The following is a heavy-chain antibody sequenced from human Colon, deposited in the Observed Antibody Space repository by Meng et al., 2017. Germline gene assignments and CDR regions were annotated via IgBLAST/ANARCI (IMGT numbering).Heavy chain of an antibody. CDR2: IDRSGTT. J-gene: IGHJ4*02. V-gene: IGHV4-38-2*01. CDR3: ARTIYSSSVDY. Sequence: VQLQESGPGLGKPSEPLSLTCSVSGYSISTAYYWGWIRQTPGKGLEWIASIDRSGTTYYNPSLESRVTISVDTSKNHFSLRLNSVTAADTAVYFCARTIYSSSVDYWGQGTLVTVSS. CDR1: GYSISTAYY. D-gene: IGHD3-22*01.